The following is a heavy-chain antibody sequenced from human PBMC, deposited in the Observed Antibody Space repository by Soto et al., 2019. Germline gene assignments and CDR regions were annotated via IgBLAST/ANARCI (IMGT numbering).Heavy chain of an antibody. J-gene: IGHJ6*02. D-gene: IGHD2-21*01. Sequence: VLLEQSGAEVKKPGSSVKVSCKTSGGTFSNFAISWVRLAPGQGLEWMGVIIPKFSAPTYAQKFQGRVMITADESTSTAFRELSSLRSEDTAVYFCGRDRVMRGNSYYYGMDVWGQGTTVIVSS. V-gene: IGHV1-69*12. CDR3: GRDRVMRGNSYYYGMDV. CDR1: GGTFSNFA. CDR2: IIPKFSAP.